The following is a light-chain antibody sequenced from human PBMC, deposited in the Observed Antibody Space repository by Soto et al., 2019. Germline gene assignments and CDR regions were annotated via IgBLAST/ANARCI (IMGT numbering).Light chain of an antibody. CDR2: GAS. V-gene: IGKV3-20*01. CDR1: QSVSSSY. J-gene: IGKJ4*01. CDR3: QQYGISPFT. Sequence: EIVMTQSPATLSVSPGERATLSCRASQSVSSSYLAWYQQKPGQAPRLLIYGASSRATGIPDRFSGSGSGTDFTLTISRLEPEDFAVYYCQQYGISPFTFGGGTKVDIK.